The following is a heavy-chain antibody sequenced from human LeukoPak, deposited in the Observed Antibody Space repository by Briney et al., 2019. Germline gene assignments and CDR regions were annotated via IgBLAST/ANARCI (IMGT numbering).Heavy chain of an antibody. J-gene: IGHJ4*02. D-gene: IGHD6-13*01. CDR3: AENSSSWYRGYYFDY. Sequence: SETLSLTCTVSGGSISSSSYYWGWIRQPPGKGLEWIGSIYYSGSTYYNPSLKSRVTISVDTSKNQFSLKLSSVTAADTAVYYCAENSSSWYRGYYFDYWGQGTLVTVSS. CDR2: IYYSGST. CDR1: GGSISSSSYY. V-gene: IGHV4-39*01.